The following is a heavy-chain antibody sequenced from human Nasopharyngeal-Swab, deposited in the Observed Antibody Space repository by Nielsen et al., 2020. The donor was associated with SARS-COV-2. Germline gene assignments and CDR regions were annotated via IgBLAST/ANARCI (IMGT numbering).Heavy chain of an antibody. CDR3: ARVRPGEVWLYFFDY. J-gene: IGHJ4*02. V-gene: IGHV1-69*13. CDR2: IIPIFGSA. CDR1: GGTFSSYA. D-gene: IGHD3-16*01. Sequence: SLKVSCKASGGTFSSYAISWVRQAPGQELEWMGGIIPIFGSANYAQKFQGRVTITADESTSTAYMELSSLRSEDTAVYYCARVRPGEVWLYFFDYWGQGTLVTVSS.